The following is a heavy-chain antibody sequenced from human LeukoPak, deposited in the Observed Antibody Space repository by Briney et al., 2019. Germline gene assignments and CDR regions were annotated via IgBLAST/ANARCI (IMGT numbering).Heavy chain of an antibody. Sequence: SETLSLTCTVSGYSISSGYYWGWIRQPPGKGLEWIGSIYHSGSTYYNPSLKSRVTIPVDTSENQFSLKLSSVTAADTAVYYCARDCSSTRCLGAFDIWGQGTMVTVSS. V-gene: IGHV4-38-2*02. D-gene: IGHD2-2*01. CDR3: ARDCSSTRCLGAFDI. J-gene: IGHJ3*02. CDR2: IYHSGST. CDR1: GYSISSGYY.